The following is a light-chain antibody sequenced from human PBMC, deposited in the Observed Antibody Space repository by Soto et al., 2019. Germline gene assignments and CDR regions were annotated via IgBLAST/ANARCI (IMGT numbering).Light chain of an antibody. CDR3: CSYAGSYTWV. CDR2: DVS. CDR1: SSDVGGYNY. Sequence: QSALTQPRSVSGSPGQSVTTSCTGTSSDVGGYNYVSWYQQHPGKAPKLMIYDVSKRPSGVPDRFSGSKSGNTAPLTISGLQAEDEADYYCCSYAGSYTWVFGGGTKVTVL. J-gene: IGLJ3*02. V-gene: IGLV2-11*01.